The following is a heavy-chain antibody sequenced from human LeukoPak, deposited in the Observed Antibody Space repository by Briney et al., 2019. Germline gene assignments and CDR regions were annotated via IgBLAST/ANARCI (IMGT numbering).Heavy chain of an antibody. V-gene: IGHV3-9*01. D-gene: IGHD3-22*01. CDR3: AKVSSDDSSGYSHPYFDY. CDR2: ISWNSGSI. J-gene: IGHJ4*02. Sequence: GGSLRLSCAASGFTFDDYAMHWVRQAPGKGLEWVSGISWNSGSIGYADSVKGRFTISRDNAKNSLYLQMNSLRAEDTALYYCAKVSSDDSSGYSHPYFDYWGQGTLVTDSS. CDR1: GFTFDDYA.